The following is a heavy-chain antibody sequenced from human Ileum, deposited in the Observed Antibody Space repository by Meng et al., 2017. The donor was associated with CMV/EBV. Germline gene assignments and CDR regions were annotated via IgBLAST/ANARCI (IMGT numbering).Heavy chain of an antibody. CDR3: ARPASGYYGSGIPFDP. Sequence: SISSSSCYWGWIRQPPGKGLEWIGSIYYSGRTYYNPSLKSRVTISVDTSKNQFSLKLSSVTAADTAVYYCARPASGYYGSGIPFDPWGQGTLVTVSS. V-gene: IGHV4-39*01. CDR1: SISSSSCY. J-gene: IGHJ5*02. D-gene: IGHD3-10*01. CDR2: IYYSGRT.